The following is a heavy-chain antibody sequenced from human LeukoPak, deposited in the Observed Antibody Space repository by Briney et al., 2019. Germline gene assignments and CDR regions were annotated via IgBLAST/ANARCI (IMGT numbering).Heavy chain of an antibody. CDR3: ARTLRTPYYFDY. CDR1: GFTFSSYA. CDR2: ISYDGSNK. J-gene: IGHJ4*02. Sequence: GGSLRLSCAASGFTFSSYAMHWVRQAPGKGLEWVAVISYDGSNKYYADSVKGRFTISRDNSKNTLYLQMNSLRAEDTAVYYCARTLRTPYYFDYWGQRTLVTVSS. V-gene: IGHV3-30*01. D-gene: IGHD2-2*01.